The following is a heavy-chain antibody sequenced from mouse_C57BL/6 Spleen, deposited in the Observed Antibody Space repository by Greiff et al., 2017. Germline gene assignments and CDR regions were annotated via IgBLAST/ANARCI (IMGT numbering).Heavy chain of an antibody. D-gene: IGHD3-2*02. J-gene: IGHJ3*01. CDR1: GYSFTGYY. CDR3: ARHQGRGGFAY. V-gene: IGHV1-42*01. CDR2: INPSTGGT. Sequence: VQLQQSGPELVKPGASVKISCKASGYSFTGYYMNWVKQSPEKSLEWIGEINPSTGGTTYNQKFKAKATLTVDKSSSTAYMQLKSLTSEDSAVYYCARHQGRGGFAYWGQGTLVTVSA.